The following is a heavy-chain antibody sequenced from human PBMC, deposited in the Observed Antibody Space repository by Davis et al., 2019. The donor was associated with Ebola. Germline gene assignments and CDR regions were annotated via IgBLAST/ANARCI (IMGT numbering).Heavy chain of an antibody. V-gene: IGHV4-30-4*07. Sequence: SETLSLTCAVSGGSISSGGYSWSWIRQPPGKGLEWIGYLYYSGSTYYNPPLKSRVTISGDTSKNQFSLKLSSVTAADTAVYYCARVASYGDYFDYWGLGTLVTVSS. J-gene: IGHJ4*02. CDR2: LYYSGST. CDR1: GGSISSGGYS. D-gene: IGHD4-17*01. CDR3: ARVASYGDYFDY.